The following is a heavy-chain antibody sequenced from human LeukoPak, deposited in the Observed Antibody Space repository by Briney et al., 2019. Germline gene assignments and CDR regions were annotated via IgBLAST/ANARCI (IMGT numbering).Heavy chain of an antibody. CDR3: ATTMVRGVYYYYYYMDV. Sequence: ASVKVSCKASGYTFTGYYMHWVRQAPGQGLEWMGWINPNSGGTNYAQKFQGRVTMTRDTSISTAYMELSRLRSDDTAVYYCATTMVRGVYYYYYYMDVWGKGTTVTISS. V-gene: IGHV1-2*02. D-gene: IGHD3-10*01. CDR1: GYTFTGYY. CDR2: INPNSGGT. J-gene: IGHJ6*03.